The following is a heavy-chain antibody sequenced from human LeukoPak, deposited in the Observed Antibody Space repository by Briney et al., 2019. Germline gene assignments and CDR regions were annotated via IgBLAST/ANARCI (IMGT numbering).Heavy chain of an antibody. CDR1: GGSISRYY. CDR3: ARWGYFDSSGYFVVDY. CDR2: IHYSGST. Sequence: SETLSLTCTVSGGSISRYYWNWIRQPPGERLEWIGWIHYSGSTAYNPSLESRVTMSVDTSKNHISLKMTSVTAADTATYYCARWGYFDSSGYFVVDYWGQGALVTVSS. J-gene: IGHJ4*02. V-gene: IGHV4-59*01. D-gene: IGHD3-22*01.